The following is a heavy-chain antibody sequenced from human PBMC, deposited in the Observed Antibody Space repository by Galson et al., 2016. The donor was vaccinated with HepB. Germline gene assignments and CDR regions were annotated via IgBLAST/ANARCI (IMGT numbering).Heavy chain of an antibody. CDR1: GFSFSNSG. D-gene: IGHD3-16*01. CDR3: GKHGGFDY. Sequence: SLRLSCAASGFSFSNSGMSWVRQAPGRGLEWVSGIPRSGDATHYADFVKGRIPISRDNSKNTRYLYMNNLTAGDTAIYSCGKHGGFDYWGQGALVTVSS. J-gene: IGHJ4*02. CDR2: IPRSGDAT. V-gene: IGHV3-23*01.